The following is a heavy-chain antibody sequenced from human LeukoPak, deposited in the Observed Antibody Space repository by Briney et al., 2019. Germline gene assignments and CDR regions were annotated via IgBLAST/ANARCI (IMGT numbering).Heavy chain of an antibody. J-gene: IGHJ5*02. Sequence: PSQTLSLTCTVSGGSISSGGYYWSWIRQPPGKGLEWIGYIYHSGSTYYNPSLKSRVTISVDRSKNQFSLKLSSVTAADTAVYYCARVDSSKGGGIMWFDPWGQGTLVTVSS. V-gene: IGHV4-30-2*01. CDR2: IYHSGST. CDR1: GGSISSGGYY. D-gene: IGHD3/OR15-3a*01. CDR3: ARVDSSKGGGIMWFDP.